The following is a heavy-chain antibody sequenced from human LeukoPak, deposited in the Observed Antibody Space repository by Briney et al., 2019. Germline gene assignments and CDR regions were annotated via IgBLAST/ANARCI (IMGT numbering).Heavy chain of an antibody. V-gene: IGHV3-21*01. CDR2: ISSSSSYI. CDR1: GFTFSSYS. D-gene: IGHD6-19*01. Sequence: GGSLRLSCAASGFTFSSYSMNWVRQAPGKGLEWVSSISSSSSYIYYADSVKGRFTISRDNAKNSLYLQMNSLRAEDTAVYYCARDLGWYYSSGSPVGYWGQGTLVTVSS. CDR3: ARDLGWYYSSGSPVGY. J-gene: IGHJ4*02.